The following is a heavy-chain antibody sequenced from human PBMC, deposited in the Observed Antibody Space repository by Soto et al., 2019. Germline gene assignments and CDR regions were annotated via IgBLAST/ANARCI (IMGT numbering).Heavy chain of an antibody. CDR1: GFTFSSYW. CDR3: AREVYYYDSSGHPNWFDP. CDR2: INSDGSST. J-gene: IGHJ5*02. Sequence: GGSLRLSCAASGFTFSSYWMHWVRQAPGKGLVWVSRINSDGSSTSYADSVKGRFTISRDNAKNTLYLQMNSLRAEDTAVYYCAREVYYYDSSGHPNWFDPWGQGTLVTVSS. V-gene: IGHV3-74*01. D-gene: IGHD3-22*01.